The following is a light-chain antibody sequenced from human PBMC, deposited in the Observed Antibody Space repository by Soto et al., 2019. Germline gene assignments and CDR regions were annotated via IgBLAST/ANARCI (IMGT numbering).Light chain of an antibody. CDR1: QSLVYIDGDTY. V-gene: IGKV2-30*01. CDR3: MQATRWPRT. Sequence: DVVMTQSPLSLPVTLGQPASISCKSSQSLVYIDGDTYLNWFQQSPGQSPRRLLDMVSNRDSGVPGRFSGSGSGAYFTLEISRVAAEDVGFYYCMQATRWPRTFGQGTRLEIK. J-gene: IGKJ5*01. CDR2: MVS.